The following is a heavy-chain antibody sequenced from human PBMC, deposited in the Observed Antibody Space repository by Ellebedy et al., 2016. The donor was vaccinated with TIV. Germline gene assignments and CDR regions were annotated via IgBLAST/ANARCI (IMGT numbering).Heavy chain of an antibody. V-gene: IGHV3-33*01. D-gene: IGHD4-23*01. Sequence: PGGSLRLSCAAPGFIFSSYGMHWVRQAPGKGLEWVAVIWHDGSNKYYADSVNGRFTISRDNAKNSLYLQMNILRAEDTAVYYCARSDYGGTTWGLYYYYGMDVWGQGTTVTVSS. CDR1: GFIFSSYG. CDR3: ARSDYGGTTWGLYYYYGMDV. CDR2: IWHDGSNK. J-gene: IGHJ6*02.